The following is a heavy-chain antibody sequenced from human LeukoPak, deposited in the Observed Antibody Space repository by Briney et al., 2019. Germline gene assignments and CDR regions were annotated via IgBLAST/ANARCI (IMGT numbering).Heavy chain of an antibody. CDR3: ARAENSGSGGLDP. CDR1: GSTFNIYS. V-gene: IGHV3-21*01. CDR2: ITSSSHYI. D-gene: IGHD2-15*01. J-gene: IGHJ5*02. Sequence: GGSLRLSCAASGSTFNIYSMNWVRQAPGKGLEWVSRITSSSHYIYYADSVKGRFTISRDNAKNSLYLDMSSLRADDTAVYYCARAENSGSGGLDPWGQGTLVTVSS.